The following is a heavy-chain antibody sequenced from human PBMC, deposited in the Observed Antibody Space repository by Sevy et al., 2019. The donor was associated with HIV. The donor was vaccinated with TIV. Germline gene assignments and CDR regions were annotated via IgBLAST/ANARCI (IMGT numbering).Heavy chain of an antibody. J-gene: IGHJ3*02. CDR1: GFTFSNYA. CDR2: MSGRGDST. V-gene: IGHV3-23*01. CDR3: AKDRITVIGDAFDN. Sequence: GGSLRLSCAASGFTFSNYAMSWVRQAPGKGLEWVSGMSGRGDSTYYVDSVKGRFTISRDISKNTVYMQMNSLRAEDTAVYYCAKDRITVIGDAFDNWGQGTMVTVSS. D-gene: IGHD3-10*02.